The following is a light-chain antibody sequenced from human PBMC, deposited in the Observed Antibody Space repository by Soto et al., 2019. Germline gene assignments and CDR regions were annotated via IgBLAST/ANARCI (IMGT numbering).Light chain of an antibody. J-gene: IGKJ5*01. CDR3: QQYDNSPIT. CDR2: DAS. V-gene: IGKV3-20*01. CDR1: QSINSRS. Sequence: DIVLTQSPGTLSLSPGERATLSGGASQSINSRSLAWYQQKPGQAPRLLIYDASSRATGIPDRFSGSGSGTDFTLTISRLEPEDFAVYHCQQYDNSPITFGQGTRLEIK.